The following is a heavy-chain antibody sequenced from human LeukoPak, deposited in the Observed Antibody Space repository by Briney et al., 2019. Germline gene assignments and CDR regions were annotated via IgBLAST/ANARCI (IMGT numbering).Heavy chain of an antibody. Sequence: TSETLSLTCDISGGSISSYYWSWIRQPPGKGLEWIGYIYYSGSTNYNPSLKSRVTISVDTSKNQFSLKLSSVTAADTAVYYCARAHCSSTSCYKREGNWSDPWGQGTLVTVSS. D-gene: IGHD2-2*02. J-gene: IGHJ5*02. CDR2: IYYSGST. CDR3: ARAHCSSTSCYKREGNWSDP. CDR1: GGSISSYY. V-gene: IGHV4-59*01.